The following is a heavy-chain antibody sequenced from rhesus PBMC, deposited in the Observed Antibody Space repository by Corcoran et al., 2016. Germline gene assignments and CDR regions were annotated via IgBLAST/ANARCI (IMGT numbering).Heavy chain of an antibody. J-gene: IGHJ4*01. CDR3: ARGRGGF. CDR1: GGSISSSS. V-gene: IGHV4-169*01. Sequence: QLQLPESGPGLVNPSETLSFPCAVSGGSISSSSWSWIRQAPGKGLDGIGYIYGSGSSTNYNPSLKSRVTLSVDTSKNQLSLKLSSVTAADTAVYYCARGRGGFWGQGVLVTVSS. D-gene: IGHD2-39*02. CDR2: IYGSGSST.